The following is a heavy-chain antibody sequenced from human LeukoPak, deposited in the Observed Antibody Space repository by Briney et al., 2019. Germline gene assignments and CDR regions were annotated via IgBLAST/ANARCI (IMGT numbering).Heavy chain of an antibody. J-gene: IGHJ6*02. Sequence: GESLKISCKGSGYSFTTYWIGWVRQMPGKGLEWMGFTYPGDSETKYSPSFQGRVTISVDKSINTAYLQWSSLKASDSAMYYCARHVNTGSSWIYSYHGLDVWGQGTTVTVSS. D-gene: IGHD6-13*01. CDR2: TYPGDSET. CDR1: GYSFTTYW. V-gene: IGHV5-51*01. CDR3: ARHVNTGSSWIYSYHGLDV.